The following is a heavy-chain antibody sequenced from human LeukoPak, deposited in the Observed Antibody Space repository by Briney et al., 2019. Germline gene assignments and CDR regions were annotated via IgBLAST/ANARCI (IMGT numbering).Heavy chain of an antibody. J-gene: IGHJ6*02. CDR1: GGSFSGYY. CDR3: ARGRSPIVVVPAATGHYYYGMDV. V-gene: IGHV4-34*01. D-gene: IGHD2-2*01. Sequence: SETLSLTCAVYGGSFSGYYWSWIRQPPGKGLGWIGEINHSGSTNYNPSLKSRVTISVDTSKNQFSLKLSSVTAADTAVYYCARGRSPIVVVPAATGHYYYGMDVWGQGTTVTVSS. CDR2: INHSGST.